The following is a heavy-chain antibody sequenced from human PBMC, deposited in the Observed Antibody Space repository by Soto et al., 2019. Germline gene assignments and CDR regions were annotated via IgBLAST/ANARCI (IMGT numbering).Heavy chain of an antibody. CDR3: ARDPDGDYAFDI. CDR1: GFTVSSNY. V-gene: IGHV3-66*01. Sequence: GGSLRLSCAASGFTVSSNYMSWVRQAPGKGLEWVSVIYSGGSTYYADSVKGRFTISRDNSKNTLYLQMNSLRAEDTAVYYCARDPDGDYAFDIWGQGTMVTVSS. J-gene: IGHJ3*02. D-gene: IGHD4-17*01. CDR2: IYSGGST.